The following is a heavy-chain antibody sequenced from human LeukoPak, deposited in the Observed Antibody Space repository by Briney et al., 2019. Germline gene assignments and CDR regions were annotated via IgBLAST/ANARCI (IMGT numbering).Heavy chain of an antibody. D-gene: IGHD6-13*01. Sequence: SETLSLTCIVSGGSISSYYWSWIRQPPGKGLEWIGYIYYSGSTNYNPSLKSRVTISVDTSKNQFSLKLSSVTAADTAVYYCGRGLMMAVAGRGEFHYWGQGTLVTVSS. CDR3: GRGLMMAVAGRGEFHY. J-gene: IGHJ4*02. CDR2: IYYSGST. V-gene: IGHV4-59*01. CDR1: GGSISSYY.